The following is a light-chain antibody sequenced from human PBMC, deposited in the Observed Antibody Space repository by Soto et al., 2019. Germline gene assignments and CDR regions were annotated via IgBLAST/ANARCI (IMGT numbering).Light chain of an antibody. Sequence: DIHLTQSPSSLSASVGNTFTIICQASQEINFYLNWYQQKPGQAPKLLIHDTSKLETGVPSRFSGSRSGTDFTLTISSLQTEDLATYHCQQYDNQPFTFGGGTKVDIK. J-gene: IGKJ4*01. CDR2: DTS. CDR1: QEINFY. CDR3: QQYDNQPFT. V-gene: IGKV1-33*01.